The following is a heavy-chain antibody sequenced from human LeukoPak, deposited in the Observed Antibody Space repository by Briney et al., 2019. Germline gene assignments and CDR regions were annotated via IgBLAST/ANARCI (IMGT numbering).Heavy chain of an antibody. CDR1: GFTFSSYA. CDR3: AKLGGYYLYYFDY. V-gene: IGHV3-23*01. J-gene: IGHJ4*02. CDR2: ISGSGGST. Sequence: PGGSLRLSCVASGFTFSSYAMSWVRQAPGKGLEWVSAISGSGGSTYYADSVKGRFTISRDNSKNTLYLQMNSLRAEDTAVYYCAKLGGYYLYYFDYWGQGTLVTVSS. D-gene: IGHD3-22*01.